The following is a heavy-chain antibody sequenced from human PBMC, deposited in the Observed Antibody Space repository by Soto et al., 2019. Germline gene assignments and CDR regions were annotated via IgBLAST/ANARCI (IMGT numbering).Heavy chain of an antibody. D-gene: IGHD2-15*01. CDR1: GYTFTNYG. Sequence: GASVKVSCKASGYTFTNYGISWVRQAPGQGLEWLGWISAYNGNTDYAQKLQGRVTMTTDTSTSTAYMELRSLRSEDTAVYYCAREDLGYCSGGSCLGFDLPGQGTLVTVSS. J-gene: IGHJ5*02. V-gene: IGHV1-18*01. CDR2: ISAYNGNT. CDR3: AREDLGYCSGGSCLGFDL.